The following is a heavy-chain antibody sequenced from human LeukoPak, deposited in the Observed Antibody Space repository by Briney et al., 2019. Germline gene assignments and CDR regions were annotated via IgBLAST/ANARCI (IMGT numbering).Heavy chain of an antibody. CDR1: GGSISSGSYY. J-gene: IGHJ3*02. D-gene: IGHD2-2*01. Sequence: SETLSLTCTVSGGSISSGSYYWSWIRQPAGKGLVWIGRIYTSGSTNYNPSLKSRFTISVDTSKNQFSLKLSSVTAADTAVYYCARADQLLFDAFDIWGQGTMVTVSS. CDR3: ARADQLLFDAFDI. V-gene: IGHV4-61*02. CDR2: IYTSGST.